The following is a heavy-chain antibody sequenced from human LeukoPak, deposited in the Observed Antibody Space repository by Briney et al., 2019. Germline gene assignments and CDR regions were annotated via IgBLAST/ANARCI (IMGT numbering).Heavy chain of an antibody. D-gene: IGHD1-26*01. Sequence: PSETLSLTCAVYGGSFSGYYWSWIRQPPGKGLEWIGEINHSGSTNYNPSLKSRVTISVDTSKNQFSLKLSSVTAADTAVYYCARVRGATEGGFDYWGQGTLVTVPS. J-gene: IGHJ4*02. CDR1: GGSFSGYY. CDR2: INHSGST. CDR3: ARVRGATEGGFDY. V-gene: IGHV4-34*01.